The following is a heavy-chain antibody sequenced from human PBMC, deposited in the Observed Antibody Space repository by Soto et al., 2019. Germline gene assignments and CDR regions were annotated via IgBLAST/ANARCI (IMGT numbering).Heavy chain of an antibody. D-gene: IGHD3-10*01. CDR2: IYPDDSDT. J-gene: IGHJ4*02. CDR3: ARDRTYYGSGSYYFDY. V-gene: IGHV5-51*01. CDR1: GYSFTTYW. Sequence: ESLKLSCKGSGYSFTTYWIGWVRQMPGKGLEWMGIIYPDDSDTRYSPSFQGLVTISADKSINTAYLQWSSLKASDTAIYYCARDRTYYGSGSYYFDYWGQGALVTVSS.